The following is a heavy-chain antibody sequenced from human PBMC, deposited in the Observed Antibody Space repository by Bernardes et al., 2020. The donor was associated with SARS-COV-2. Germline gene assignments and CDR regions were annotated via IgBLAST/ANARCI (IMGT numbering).Heavy chain of an antibody. V-gene: IGHV1-18*01. D-gene: IGHD3-3*02. CDR3: ARDISDGTQHY. Sequence: ASVKVSCKASGYTFSNYGITWVRQAPGQGLEWMGWISTNTGNTNYAQKIQGRVTMTTDTSTSTAYMELRSLRSDDTAVYYCARDISDGTQHYWGQGTLVTVSS. CDR1: GYTFSNYG. J-gene: IGHJ4*02. CDR2: ISTNTGNT.